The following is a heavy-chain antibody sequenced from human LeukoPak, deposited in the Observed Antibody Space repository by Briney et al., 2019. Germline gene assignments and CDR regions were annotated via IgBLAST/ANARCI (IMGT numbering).Heavy chain of an antibody. CDR2: IYHSGST. V-gene: IGHV4-38-2*02. D-gene: IGHD6-13*01. Sequence: SETLSLTCTVSGYSISSGYYWGWIRQPPGKGLEWIGSIYHSGSTYYNPSLKSRVTISVDTSKNQFSLKLSSVTAADTAVYYCARDPSSSWYQGGFDYWGQGTLVTVSS. CDR1: GYSISSGYY. CDR3: ARDPSSSWYQGGFDY. J-gene: IGHJ4*02.